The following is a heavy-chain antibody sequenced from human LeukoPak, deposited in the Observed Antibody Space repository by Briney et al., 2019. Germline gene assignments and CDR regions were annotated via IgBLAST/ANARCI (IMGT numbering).Heavy chain of an antibody. CDR2: INPNSGGT. CDR3: ARGYCSSVSCYEKDY. V-gene: IGHV1-2*02. J-gene: IGHJ4*02. CDR1: GYTFTGYY. Sequence: ASVKVSCKASGYTFTGYYMHWVRQAPGQGLEWMGWINPNSGGTNYAQKFQGRVTMTRDTSISTVYMELSRLRSDDTAVYYCARGYCSSVSCYEKDYWGQGTLVTVSS. D-gene: IGHD2-15*01.